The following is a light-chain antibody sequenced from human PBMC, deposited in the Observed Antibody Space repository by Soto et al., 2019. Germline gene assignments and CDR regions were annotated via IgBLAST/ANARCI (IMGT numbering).Light chain of an antibody. V-gene: IGLV1-47*01. J-gene: IGLJ2*01. CDR1: SSNIGSNY. CDR2: RNN. CDR3: AAWDDSLSGPV. Sequence: QSVLTQPPSASGTPGQRVTISCSGSSSNIGSNYAFWYQQLPGTAPKVLIYRNNQRPSGVPDRFSGSKSGTSASLAISGLRSEDEADYYCAAWDDSLSGPVFGGGTKVTVL.